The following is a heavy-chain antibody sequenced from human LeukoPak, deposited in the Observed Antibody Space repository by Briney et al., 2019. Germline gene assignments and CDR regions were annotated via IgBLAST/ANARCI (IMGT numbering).Heavy chain of an antibody. CDR2: ISGSGGST. D-gene: IGHD1-14*01. CDR3: AKDLRSKVGGGSTRNFDY. J-gene: IGHJ4*02. V-gene: IGHV3-23*01. CDR1: GFTFSSYA. Sequence: GGSLRLSCAASGFTFSSYAMSWVRQAPGKGLEWVSAISGSGGSTYYADSVKGRFTISRDNSKNTLYLQMNSLRAEDTAVYYCAKDLRSKVGGGSTRNFDYWGQGTLVTVSS.